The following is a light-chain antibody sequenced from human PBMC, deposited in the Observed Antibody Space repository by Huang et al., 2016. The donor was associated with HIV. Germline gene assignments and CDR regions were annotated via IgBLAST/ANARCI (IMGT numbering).Light chain of an antibody. V-gene: IGKV3-11*01. J-gene: IGKJ4*01. CDR3: QESDTWPRLT. CDR1: QSVSHY. CDR2: GAS. Sequence: IVLTQTPASLSLSAGESAPLSCRASQSVSHYLAWYHHKPAQPPRLLIYGASRRATDIPARFNGSGSGTDFTLTISSLEAEDSALYYCQESDTWPRLTLGGGTKVEIK.